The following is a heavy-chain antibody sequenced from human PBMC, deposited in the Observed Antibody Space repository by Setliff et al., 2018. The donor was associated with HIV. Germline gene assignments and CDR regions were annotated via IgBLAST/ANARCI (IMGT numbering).Heavy chain of an antibody. CDR3: GRVAGYCAPSRCYGYNAFDI. CDR1: GGSVSTSSYS. Sequence: SETLSLTCTVSGGSVSTSSYSWGWIRQPPEKGLEWIGTIYHTGKTYYNSSLNSRVTIAVDTSKDQFSPNLSTVTAADTAVYYCGRVAGYCAPSRCYGYNAFDIWGPGAMVTVSS. V-gene: IGHV4-39*01. J-gene: IGHJ3*02. D-gene: IGHD3-16*02. CDR2: IYHTGKT.